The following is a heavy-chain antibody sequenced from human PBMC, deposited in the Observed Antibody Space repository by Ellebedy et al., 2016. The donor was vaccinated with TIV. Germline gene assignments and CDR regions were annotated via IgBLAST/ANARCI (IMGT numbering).Heavy chain of an antibody. V-gene: IGHV3-7*01. J-gene: IGHJ4*02. CDR1: GFTFSSYW. D-gene: IGHD2-2*01. CDR3: ARALEHGPAAFFDY. Sequence: GESLKISCAASGFTFSSYWMSWVRQAPGKGLEWVANIKQDGSEKYYVDSVKGRFTISRDNAKNSLYLQMNSLRAEDTAVYYCARALEHGPAAFFDYWGQGTLVTVSS. CDR2: IKQDGSEK.